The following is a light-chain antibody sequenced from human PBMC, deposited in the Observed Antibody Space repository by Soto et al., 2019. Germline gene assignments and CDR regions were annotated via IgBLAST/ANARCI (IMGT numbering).Light chain of an antibody. CDR2: GAS. J-gene: IGKJ1*01. CDR1: ESVSSN. CDR3: QQYNNWPQT. V-gene: IGKV3-15*01. Sequence: EIVMTQSPATLSVSPGERATLSCRASESVSSNLAWNQQKPGQAPRLLIYGASTRATGIPARFSGSGSGTEFTLTLSSLQSEDFAVYYCQQYNNWPQTFGQGTKVEIK.